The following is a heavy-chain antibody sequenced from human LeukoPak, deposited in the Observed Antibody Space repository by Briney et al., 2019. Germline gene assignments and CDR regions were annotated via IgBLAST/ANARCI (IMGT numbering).Heavy chain of an antibody. CDR3: AKEMGQQLVLPDAFDI. Sequence: GGSLRLSCAASGFTFRRFAMSWVRQAPGKGLEWVSAISGSGTSTYYADSVKGRFTVSRDNSENTLYLQMNGLRADDTAVYYCAKEMGQQLVLPDAFDIWGQGTMVTVSS. D-gene: IGHD6-6*01. CDR2: ISGSGTST. CDR1: GFTFRRFA. J-gene: IGHJ3*02. V-gene: IGHV3-23*01.